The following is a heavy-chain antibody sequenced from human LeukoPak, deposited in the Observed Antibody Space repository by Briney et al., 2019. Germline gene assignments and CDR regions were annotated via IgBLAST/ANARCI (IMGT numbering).Heavy chain of an antibody. CDR3: AKGYGDSRTYGMDV. CDR2: ISGSGGST. V-gene: IGHV3-23*01. Sequence: GGSLRLSCAASGFTFSSYAMSWVRQAPGKGLKWVSGISGSGGSTYYADSVKGRFTISRDNSKTTVYLQMNSLRAEDTAVYYCAKGYGDSRTYGMDVWGQGATVTVSS. D-gene: IGHD4-17*01. CDR1: GFTFSSYA. J-gene: IGHJ6*02.